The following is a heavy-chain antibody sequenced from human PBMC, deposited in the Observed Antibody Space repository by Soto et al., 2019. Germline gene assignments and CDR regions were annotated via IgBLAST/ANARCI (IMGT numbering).Heavy chain of an antibody. CDR3: ARSMMFRRVLFEL. CDR2: IYSGGSR. D-gene: IGHD3-10*01. Sequence: EVQLVESGGGLIQPGGSLRLSCEVSGFSVSGNYMSWVRQAPGKGLDWVSVIYSGGSRYYADSVRGRFTISRDESQNTLYLQMNSLRAEDAAVYYCARSMMFRRVLFELWGRGSLVSVSS. J-gene: IGHJ4*02. V-gene: IGHV3-53*01. CDR1: GFSVSGNY.